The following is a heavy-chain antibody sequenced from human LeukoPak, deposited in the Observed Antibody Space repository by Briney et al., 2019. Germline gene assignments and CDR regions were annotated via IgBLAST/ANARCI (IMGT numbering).Heavy chain of an antibody. CDR3: ARDLITLSVAATPLSPFDP. Sequence: SVKVSCKASGGTFSSYAISWVRQAPGQGLEWMGRIIPIFGTANYAQKFQGRVTITTDESTSTAYMELSSLRSEDTAVYYCARDLITLSVAATPLSPFDPWGQGTLVTVSS. J-gene: IGHJ5*02. V-gene: IGHV1-69*05. D-gene: IGHD2-15*01. CDR1: GGTFSSYA. CDR2: IIPIFGTA.